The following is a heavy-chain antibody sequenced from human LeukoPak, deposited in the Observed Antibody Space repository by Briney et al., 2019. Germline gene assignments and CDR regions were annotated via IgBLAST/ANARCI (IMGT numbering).Heavy chain of an antibody. CDR3: APIFGGYSDFDS. D-gene: IGHD5-12*01. V-gene: IGHV4-34*01. J-gene: IGHJ4*02. Sequence: SETLSLTCAVYGGSFSNYYLSWVRQPPGKGLEWIGEITHHGTTNYNPSLKSRVTISVDTSKNQFSLKLYSVAAADTAVYYCAPIFGGYSDFDSWGQGTLVTVSS. CDR1: GGSFSNYY. CDR2: ITHHGTT.